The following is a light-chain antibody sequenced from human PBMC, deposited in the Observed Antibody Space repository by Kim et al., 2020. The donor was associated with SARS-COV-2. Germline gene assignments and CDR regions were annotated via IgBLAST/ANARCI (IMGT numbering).Light chain of an antibody. CDR1: RNDVGNEG. V-gene: IGLV10-54*01. Sequence: LTQPPSVSKGLRQTATLTCTGNRNDVGNEGATWLQQHQGHPPRLLSSRNNNRPSGISERFSAFRSGDTASLTITGLQPEDEADYYCSAWDSSLSAWVFGGGTQLTVL. CDR3: SAWDSSLSAWV. CDR2: RNN. J-gene: IGLJ3*02.